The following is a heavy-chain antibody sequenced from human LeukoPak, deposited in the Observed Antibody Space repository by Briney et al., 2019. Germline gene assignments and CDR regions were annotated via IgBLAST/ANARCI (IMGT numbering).Heavy chain of an antibody. Sequence: SETLSLTCTVSGGSISSSSYYWGWIRQPPGKGLEWIGSIYYSGSTYYNPSLKSRVTISVDTSKNQFSLKLSSVTAADTAVYYCARGSVDTAMVYYYYYYMDVWGKGTTVTISS. V-gene: IGHV4-39*07. CDR2: IYYSGST. CDR1: GGSISSSSYY. CDR3: ARGSVDTAMVYYYYYYMDV. J-gene: IGHJ6*03. D-gene: IGHD5-18*01.